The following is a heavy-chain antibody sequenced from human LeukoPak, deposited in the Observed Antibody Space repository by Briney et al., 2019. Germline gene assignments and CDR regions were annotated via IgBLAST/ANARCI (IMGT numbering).Heavy chain of an antibody. CDR3: AKNRGAGSHFYYHMNV. CDR1: GFTFSSYG. V-gene: IGHV3-30*02. D-gene: IGHD1-26*01. Sequence: GGSLRLSCAASGFTFSSYGMHWVRQAPGKGLEWVAFIRYDGSNKYYADSVKGRFTISRDNSKNMVYLQVNSLRADDTAVYYCAKNRGAGSHFYYHMNVWGKGTTVTVSS. CDR2: IRYDGSNK. J-gene: IGHJ6*03.